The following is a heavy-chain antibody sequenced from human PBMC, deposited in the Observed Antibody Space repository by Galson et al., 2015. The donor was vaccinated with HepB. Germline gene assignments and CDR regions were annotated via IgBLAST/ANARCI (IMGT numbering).Heavy chain of an antibody. CDR2: IYYSGST. CDR1: GGSISSSSYY. CDR3: ARHRDDSRGTVNAFDI. J-gene: IGHJ3*02. Sequence: ETLSLTCTVSGGSISSSSYYWGWIRQPPGKGLEWIGTIYYSGSTYYNPSLKSRVTISVDTSKNQFSLKLSSVTAADTAVYYCARHRDDSRGTVNAFDIWGQGTMVTVSS. D-gene: IGHD3-22*01. V-gene: IGHV4-39*01.